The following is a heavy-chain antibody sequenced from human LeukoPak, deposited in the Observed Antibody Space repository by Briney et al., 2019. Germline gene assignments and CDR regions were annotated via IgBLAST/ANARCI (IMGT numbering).Heavy chain of an antibody. CDR3: ARVRIFGVVHDY. CDR2: IYSGGST. D-gene: IGHD3-3*01. CDR1: GFTVSSNY. V-gene: IGHV3-53*01. J-gene: IGHJ4*02. Sequence: GGSLRLSCAASGFTVSSNYMSWVRQAPGKGLEWVSVIYSGGSTYYADSVKGRFTISRDNSKNTLYLQMNSLRAEDTAVYYCARVRIFGVVHDYWGQGTLVTVSS.